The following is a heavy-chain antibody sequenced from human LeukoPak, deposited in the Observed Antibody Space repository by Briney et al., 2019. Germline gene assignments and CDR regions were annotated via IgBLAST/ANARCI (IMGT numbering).Heavy chain of an antibody. Sequence: ASVKVSCKASGYTFTGYYMHWVRQAPGQGLEWMGWINPDSGATIYAQKFQGRVTMTRDTSISTAYMELSRLRSDDTAVYYCARVASTTRRHDAFDIWGQGTMVTVSS. D-gene: IGHD1-1*01. CDR2: INPDSGAT. V-gene: IGHV1-2*02. J-gene: IGHJ3*02. CDR3: ARVASTTRRHDAFDI. CDR1: GYTFTGYY.